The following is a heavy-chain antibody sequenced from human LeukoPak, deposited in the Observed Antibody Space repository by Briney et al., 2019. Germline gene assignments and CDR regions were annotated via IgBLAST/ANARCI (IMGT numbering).Heavy chain of an antibody. CDR2: INHSGST. J-gene: IGHJ4*02. CDR3: ARAQYSSSWYDY. CDR1: GGSFSGYY. V-gene: IGHV4-34*01. D-gene: IGHD6-13*01. Sequence: PSETLSLTCAVYGGSFSGYYWSWIRQPPGKGLEWIGEINHSGSTNYNPSLKSRVTISVDTSKNQFYLKLSSVTAADTAVYYCARAQYSSSWYDYWGQGTLVTVSS.